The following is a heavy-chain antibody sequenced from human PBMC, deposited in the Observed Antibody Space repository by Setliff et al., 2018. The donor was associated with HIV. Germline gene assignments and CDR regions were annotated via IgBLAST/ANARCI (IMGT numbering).Heavy chain of an antibody. J-gene: IGHJ4*01. CDR3: ARHHLVDPFDY. V-gene: IGHV4-39*01. D-gene: IGHD2-2*01. Sequence: TLSLTCTVSGDSISSSSYYWGWIRQPPGKGLEWIGSIFYSGSTYYNPSLKSRLTMSVDTSKNQFSLKLSSVTAADTAVYYCARHHLVDPFDYWGHGTLVTVSS. CDR2: IFYSGST. CDR1: GDSISSSSYY.